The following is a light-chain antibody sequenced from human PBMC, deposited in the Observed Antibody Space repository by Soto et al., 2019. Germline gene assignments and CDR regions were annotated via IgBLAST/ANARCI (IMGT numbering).Light chain of an antibody. J-gene: IGKJ5*01. V-gene: IGKV2-30*01. Sequence: DVELTQSPLSLPVTLGQPASISCRSSQSLVYSDGNTYLSWIHQRPGQSPRRLIYKVSNRDSGVPDRFSGSGSATDFTLKISGVVAEDVGVYFCMQVSHWPTTFGQGTRLEIK. CDR3: MQVSHWPTT. CDR2: KVS. CDR1: QSLVYSDGNTY.